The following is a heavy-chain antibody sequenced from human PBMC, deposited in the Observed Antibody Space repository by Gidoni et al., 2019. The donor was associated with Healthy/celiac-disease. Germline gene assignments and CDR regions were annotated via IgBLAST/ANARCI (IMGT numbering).Heavy chain of an antibody. CDR1: GGSFRGYY. V-gene: IGHV4-34*01. J-gene: IGHJ6*02. Sequence: QVQLQQWGAGLLKPSATLSLTCAVYGGSFRGYYWSWIRQPPGKGLEWIGEINHSGSTNYNPSLKSRVTISVDTSKNQFSLKLSSVTAADTAVYYCARGGGTMVRGVPYNYYYYGMDVWGQGTTVTVSS. CDR2: INHSGST. CDR3: ARGGGTMVRGVPYNYYYYGMDV. D-gene: IGHD3-10*01.